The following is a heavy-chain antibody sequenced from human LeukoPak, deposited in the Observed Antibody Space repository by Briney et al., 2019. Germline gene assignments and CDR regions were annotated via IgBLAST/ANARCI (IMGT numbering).Heavy chain of an antibody. CDR3: ARGGFGELSGYYYNYGMDV. J-gene: IGHJ6*04. D-gene: IGHD3-10*01. Sequence: GGSLRLSCAASGFTFSSYGMHWVRQAPGKGLEWVAVIWYDGSNKYYADSVKGRFTISRDNSKNTLYLQMNSLRAEDTAVYYCARGGFGELSGYYYNYGMDVWGKGTTVTVSS. V-gene: IGHV3-33*01. CDR2: IWYDGSNK. CDR1: GFTFSSYG.